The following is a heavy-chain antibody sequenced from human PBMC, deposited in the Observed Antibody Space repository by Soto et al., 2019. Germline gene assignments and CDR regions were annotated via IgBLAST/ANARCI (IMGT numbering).Heavy chain of an antibody. CDR3: AKSLWDTSGWKTDY. CDR2: IYYSGSI. CDR1: GDSISSLY. V-gene: IGHV4-59*01. Sequence: SETLSLTCTFSGDSISSLYWSWIRQPPGKGLEWIDYIYYSGSIKYNPSLKSRVTISVDPSKNQFSLRLSSVTAADTAVYYCAKSLWDTSGWKTDYWGQGTLVTVS. D-gene: IGHD6-19*01. J-gene: IGHJ4*02.